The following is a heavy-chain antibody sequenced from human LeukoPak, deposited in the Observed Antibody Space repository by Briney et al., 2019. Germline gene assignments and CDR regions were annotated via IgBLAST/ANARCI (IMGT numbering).Heavy chain of an antibody. Sequence: GESLKISCKGSGYTFTTHWIGWVRQMPGKGLEWMAIIYPGDSDIRYSPSFQGQVSISVDRSINTAYLQWSSLEASDTAMYYCARESRDGYTLWGQGTLVTVSS. V-gene: IGHV5-51*01. CDR2: IYPGDSDI. CDR1: GYTFTTHW. CDR3: ARESRDGYTL. J-gene: IGHJ4*02. D-gene: IGHD5-24*01.